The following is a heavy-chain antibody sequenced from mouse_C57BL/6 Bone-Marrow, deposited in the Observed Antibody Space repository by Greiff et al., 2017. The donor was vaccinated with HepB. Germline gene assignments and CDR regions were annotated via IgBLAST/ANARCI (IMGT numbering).Heavy chain of an antibody. CDR2: IHPNSGST. CDR1: GYTFTSYW. D-gene: IGHD1-1*01. CDR3: ARLYGSPWFAY. J-gene: IGHJ3*01. V-gene: IGHV1-64*01. Sequence: QVQLKQPGAELVKPGASVKLSCKASGYTFTSYWMHWVKQRPGQGLEWIGMIHPNSGSTNYNEKFKSKATLTVDKSSSTAYMQLSSLTSEDSAVYYCARLYGSPWFAYWGQGTLVTVSA.